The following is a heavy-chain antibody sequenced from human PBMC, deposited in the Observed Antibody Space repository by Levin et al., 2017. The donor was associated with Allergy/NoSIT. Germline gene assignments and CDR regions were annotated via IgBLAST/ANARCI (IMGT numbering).Heavy chain of an antibody. CDR3: ARGTSVPTYFDY. J-gene: IGHJ4*02. Sequence: GGSLRLSCAASGFTFSSYAMSWVRQAPGKGLERVSAISANDDTTYYADSVKGRFPIFRDNSRSTLYLQMNSLRADDTAVYFCARGTSVPTYFDYWGQGTLVTVSS. CDR2: ISANDDTT. CDR1: GFTFSSYA. V-gene: IGHV3-23*01. D-gene: IGHD1-7*01.